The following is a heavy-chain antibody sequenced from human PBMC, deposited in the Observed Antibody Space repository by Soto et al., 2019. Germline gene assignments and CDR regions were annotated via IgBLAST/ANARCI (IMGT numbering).Heavy chain of an antibody. CDR2: ITSTSGTI. D-gene: IGHD6-6*01. CDR3: AKDLFTSD. V-gene: IGHV3-48*01. Sequence: EVQLVESGGGLVQPGGSLRLSCAASGFSFSNYSMNWVRQAPGKGLEWVSYITSTSGTIYYADSVKGRFTISRDNSKNTLYLQMNSLRAEDTAVYYCAKDLFTSDWGQGTLVTVSS. CDR1: GFSFSNYS. J-gene: IGHJ4*02.